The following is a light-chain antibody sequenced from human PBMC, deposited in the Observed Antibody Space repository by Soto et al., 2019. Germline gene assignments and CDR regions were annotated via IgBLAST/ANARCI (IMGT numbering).Light chain of an antibody. Sequence: EAVLTQSPATLSVSPGEGATLSCRASQNVATNLAWYQQRPGQAPRLLIYGASKRAIGLPARFSGSGSGTEFTLTITSLQSEDFAVSYCQQYNNWPQTFGQGTKVEIK. CDR1: QNVATN. CDR3: QQYNNWPQT. J-gene: IGKJ1*01. CDR2: GAS. V-gene: IGKV3-15*01.